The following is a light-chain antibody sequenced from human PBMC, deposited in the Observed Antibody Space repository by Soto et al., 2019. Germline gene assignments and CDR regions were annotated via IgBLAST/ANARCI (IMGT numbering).Light chain of an antibody. Sequence: EFVLTQSPATMSLSPGERATLSCRASQSVSTSLAWYQQKPGKAPRLLIYGASNRATGIPARFSGSGSGTDFTLTISRLEPVDCVLYYCQVRNSWRYTFGQGTKLDIK. J-gene: IGKJ2*01. CDR3: QVRNSWRYT. V-gene: IGKV3-11*01. CDR1: QSVSTS. CDR2: GAS.